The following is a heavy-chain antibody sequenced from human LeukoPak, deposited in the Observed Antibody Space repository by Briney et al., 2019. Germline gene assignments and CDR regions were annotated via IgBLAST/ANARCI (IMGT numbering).Heavy chain of an antibody. CDR3: ARANMVRGVGLFFDRNWFDP. CDR2: INPNSGGT. V-gene: IGHV1-2*02. J-gene: IGHJ5*02. D-gene: IGHD3-10*01. Sequence: ASVKVSCKASGYTFTGYYMHWVRQAPGQGLEWMGWINPNSGGTNYAQKFQGRVTMTRDTSIRTVYMEVSRLRSDDTAVYYCARANMVRGVGLFFDRNWFDPWGQGTLVTVSS. CDR1: GYTFTGYY.